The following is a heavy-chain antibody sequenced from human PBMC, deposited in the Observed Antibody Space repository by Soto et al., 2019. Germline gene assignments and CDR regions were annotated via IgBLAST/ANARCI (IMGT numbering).Heavy chain of an antibody. CDR1: GFTFSSYA. CDR2: ISGSGGST. D-gene: IGHD4-17*01. CDR3: AKGGPTVVTKAYYYYGMDV. V-gene: IGHV3-23*01. Sequence: VGSLRLSCAASGFTFSSYAMSWVRQAPGKGLEWVSAISGSGGSTYYADSVKGRFTISRDNSKNTLYLQMNSLRAEDTAVYYCAKGGPTVVTKAYYYYGMDVWGQGTTVTASS. J-gene: IGHJ6*02.